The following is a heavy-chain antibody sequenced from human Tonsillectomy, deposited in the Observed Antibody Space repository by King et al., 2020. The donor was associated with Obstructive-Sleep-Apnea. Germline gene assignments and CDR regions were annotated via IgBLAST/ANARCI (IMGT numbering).Heavy chain of an antibody. CDR3: ARDLSTVTTDYFDF. V-gene: IGHV3-21*01. Sequence: VQLVESGGGLVKPGGSLRLSCAASGFTFSNYSMNWVRQAPGKGLEWVSSISSSSSYIYYADSVKGRFTISRDNAKNSLYLQMTSLRAEDTAVYYCARDLSTVTTDYFDFWGQGTLVTVSS. CDR1: GFTFSNYS. D-gene: IGHD4-17*01. J-gene: IGHJ4*02. CDR2: ISSSSSYI.